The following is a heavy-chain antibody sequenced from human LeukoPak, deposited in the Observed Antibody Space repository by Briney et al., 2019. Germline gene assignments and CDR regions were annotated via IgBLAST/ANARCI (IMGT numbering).Heavy chain of an antibody. J-gene: IGHJ4*02. CDR2: IYYSGST. D-gene: IGHD3-22*01. Sequence: SEALSLTCTVSGGSISSSSYYWGCIRHPPGKGLEWIGSIYYSGSTNYNPSLKSRVNISVDTSKNQFSLKLSSVAAADTAVYYCARDADSSGYYFDYWGQGTLVTVSS. V-gene: IGHV4-39*07. CDR1: GGSISSSSYY. CDR3: ARDADSSGYYFDY.